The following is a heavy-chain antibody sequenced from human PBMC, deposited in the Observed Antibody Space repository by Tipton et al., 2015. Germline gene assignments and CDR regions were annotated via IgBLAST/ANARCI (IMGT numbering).Heavy chain of an antibody. Sequence: SLRLSCAASGFTFTHYWMTWVRQAPGKGLEWVSAISGSGGSTNYADSVKGRFTISRDNSKNTLYLQMNSLRAEDTAVYYCAKDKLPAAAGAEGAFDIWGQGTMVTVSS. CDR2: ISGSGGST. V-gene: IGHV3-23*01. J-gene: IGHJ3*02. CDR3: AKDKLPAAAGAEGAFDI. D-gene: IGHD6-13*01. CDR1: GFTFTHYW.